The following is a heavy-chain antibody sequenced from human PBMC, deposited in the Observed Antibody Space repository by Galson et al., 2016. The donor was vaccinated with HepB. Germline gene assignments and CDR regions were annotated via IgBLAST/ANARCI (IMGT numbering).Heavy chain of an antibody. CDR3: ARMESGGYEFRSGHYSWSGGMDV. V-gene: IGHV3-74*01. D-gene: IGHD3-3*01. Sequence: SLRLSCAASGFSFSRYWMHWVRQAPGKGLVCVSRINKDGSSTSYADSVKGRFTISRDNAKNTLYLQMNSLRAEDTAVYYCARMESGGYEFRSGHYSWSGGMDVWGQGTTVTVSS. CDR2: INKDGSST. CDR1: GFSFSRYW. J-gene: IGHJ6*02.